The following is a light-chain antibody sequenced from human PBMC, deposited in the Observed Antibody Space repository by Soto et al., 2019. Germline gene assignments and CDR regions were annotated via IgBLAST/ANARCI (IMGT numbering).Light chain of an antibody. Sequence: DIQMTQSPSTLSASVGARVPITCRAHQSIYTWLAWYQHKPGKAPKFLIYMASSLENGVPSRFSGSGSGTEFTLTISSLQPDDVATYYCQQYNSYSPQRTFGQGTKVDIK. CDR3: QQYNSYSPQRT. CDR2: MAS. CDR1: QSIYTW. J-gene: IGKJ1*01. V-gene: IGKV1-5*03.